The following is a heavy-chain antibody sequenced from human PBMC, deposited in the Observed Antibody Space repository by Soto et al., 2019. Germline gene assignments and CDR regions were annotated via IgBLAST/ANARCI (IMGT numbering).Heavy chain of an antibody. J-gene: IGHJ6*02. V-gene: IGHV2-5*02. D-gene: IGHD3-10*01. CDR1: GFSLSTSAEG. CDR3: AHKGGRGSAMDV. Sequence: QITLKESGPTVVQPTQTLTLTCSFSGFSLSTSAEGVAWIRQPPGMALEGLALIYCDDDERYSPFLKRRLTIATDTSKHQVVLTMTNMDPVDTATYFCAHKGGRGSAMDVWGQGATVAVS. CDR2: IYCDDDE.